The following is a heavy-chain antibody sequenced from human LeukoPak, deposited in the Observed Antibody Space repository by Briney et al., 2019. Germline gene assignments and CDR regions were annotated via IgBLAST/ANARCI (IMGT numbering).Heavy chain of an antibody. V-gene: IGHV1-2*02. J-gene: IGHJ4*02. CDR3: ARAGIAARTFDY. CDR1: GYTFTGYY. D-gene: IGHD6-6*01. Sequence: ASVKVSCKASGYTFTGYYMHWVRQAPGQGLEWMGWINPDSGGTNYAQKFQGRVTMTRDTSTSTVYMELSSLRSEDTAVYYCARAGIAARTFDYWGQGTLVTVSS. CDR2: INPDSGGT.